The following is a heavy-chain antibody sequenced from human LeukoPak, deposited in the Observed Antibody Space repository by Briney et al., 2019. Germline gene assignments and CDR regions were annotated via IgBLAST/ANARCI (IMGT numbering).Heavy chain of an antibody. CDR1: GGSISSYY. J-gene: IGHJ4*02. V-gene: IGHV4-59*01. Sequence: SETLSLTCTVSGGSISSYYWSWIRQPPGKGLEWIGYIYYSGSTNYNPSLKSRVTISVDTSKNQFSLKLSSVTAADTAVYYCAGGSYFVYDYWGQGTLVTVSS. D-gene: IGHD1-26*01. CDR3: AGGSYFVYDY. CDR2: IYYSGST.